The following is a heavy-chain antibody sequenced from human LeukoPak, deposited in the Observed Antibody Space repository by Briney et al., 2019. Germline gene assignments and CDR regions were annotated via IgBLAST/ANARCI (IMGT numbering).Heavy chain of an antibody. V-gene: IGHV4-59*01. Sequence: PSETLSLTCTVSGGSISSYYWSWIRQPPGKGLEWIGYIYYSGSTNYNPSLKSRVTISVDTSKNQFSLKLSSVTAADTAVYYCARVPGLWFGEYYCFDYWGQGTLVTVSS. J-gene: IGHJ4*02. CDR3: ARVPGLWFGEYYCFDY. CDR1: GGSISSYY. D-gene: IGHD3-10*01. CDR2: IYYSGST.